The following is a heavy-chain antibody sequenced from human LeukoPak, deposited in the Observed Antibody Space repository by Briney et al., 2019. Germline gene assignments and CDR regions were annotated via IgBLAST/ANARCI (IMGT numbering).Heavy chain of an antibody. CDR3: ARGYSSGYRYLDL. D-gene: IGHD3-22*01. CDR2: IYYSGST. J-gene: IGHJ2*01. Sequence: SETLSLTCSVSGGSISSYYWSWIRQPPGKGLEWIGYIYYSGSTSYNPSLKSRVTISVDTSKNQFSLKLSSVTAADTAVYYCARGYSSGYRYLDLWGRGTLVTVSS. CDR1: GGSISSYY. V-gene: IGHV4-59*12.